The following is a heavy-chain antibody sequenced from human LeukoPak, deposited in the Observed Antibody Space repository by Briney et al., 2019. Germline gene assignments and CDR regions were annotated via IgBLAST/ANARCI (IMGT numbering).Heavy chain of an antibody. Sequence: GGSLRLSCATSRFTFTGYGMHWVRQSPGKGLEWVAFIRFDGSNKYYADSVEGRFTISRDNSKNTLYLQMNSLRPEDTAVYYCARWGYSTGLDYWGQGTLVTVSS. J-gene: IGHJ4*02. CDR2: IRFDGSNK. CDR1: RFTFTGYG. D-gene: IGHD6-25*01. CDR3: ARWGYSTGLDY. V-gene: IGHV3-30*02.